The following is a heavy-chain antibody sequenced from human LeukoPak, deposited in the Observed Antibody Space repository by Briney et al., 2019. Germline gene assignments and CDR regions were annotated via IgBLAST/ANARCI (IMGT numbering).Heavy chain of an antibody. D-gene: IGHD2-15*01. CDR3: ARGGCSGGSCYEDI. CDR1: GFTFDDYG. V-gene: IGHV3-20*04. Sequence: GGSLRLSCAASGFTFDDYGMSWVRQAPGKGLEWVSGINWNGGSTGYADSVKGRFTISRDNAKNSLYLQMNSLRAEDMAVYYCARGGCSGGSCYEDIWGQGTMVTVSS. J-gene: IGHJ3*02. CDR2: INWNGGST.